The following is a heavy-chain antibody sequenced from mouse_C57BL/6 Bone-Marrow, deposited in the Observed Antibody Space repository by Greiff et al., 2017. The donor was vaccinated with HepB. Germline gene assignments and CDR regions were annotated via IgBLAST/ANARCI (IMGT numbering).Heavy chain of an antibody. J-gene: IGHJ1*03. CDR3: ARGTTVVVHWYFDV. CDR2: INPGSGGT. V-gene: IGHV1-54*01. D-gene: IGHD1-1*01. CDR1: GYAFTNYL. Sequence: VKLQESGAELVRPGTSVKVSCKASGYAFTNYLIEWVKQRPGQGLEWIGVINPGSGGTNYNEKFKGKATLTADKSSSTAYMQRSSLTSEDSAVYFGARGTTVVVHWYFDVWGTGTTVTVSS.